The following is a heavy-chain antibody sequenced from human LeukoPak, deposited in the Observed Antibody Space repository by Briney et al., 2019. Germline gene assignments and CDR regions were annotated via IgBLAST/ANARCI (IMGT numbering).Heavy chain of an antibody. D-gene: IGHD6-19*01. CDR2: MNPNSGNT. Sequence: ASVKVSCKASGYTFTSYDINWGRQATGQGLELMGWMNPNSGNTGYAQKFQGRGTITRNTSISTAYMELSSLRSEDTAVYYCARGNGYSSGWYGDYYYYMDVWGKGTTVTISS. CDR3: ARGNGYSSGWYGDYYYYMDV. CDR1: GYTFTSYD. J-gene: IGHJ6*03. V-gene: IGHV1-8*01.